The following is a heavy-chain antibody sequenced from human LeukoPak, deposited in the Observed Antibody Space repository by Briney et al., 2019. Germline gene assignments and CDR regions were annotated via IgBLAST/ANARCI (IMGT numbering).Heavy chain of an antibody. Sequence: SETLSLTCTVSGGLINSYYWSWIRQPAGKGLEWIGRVYTSGITNYNPSLKSRITMSVDTSKNQFSLKLTSVTAADTAVYYCARHNGFDRGYYYYMDVWGKGTTVTVSS. V-gene: IGHV4-4*07. CDR3: ARHNGFDRGYYYYMDV. D-gene: IGHD3-9*01. CDR1: GGLINSYY. CDR2: VYTSGIT. J-gene: IGHJ6*03.